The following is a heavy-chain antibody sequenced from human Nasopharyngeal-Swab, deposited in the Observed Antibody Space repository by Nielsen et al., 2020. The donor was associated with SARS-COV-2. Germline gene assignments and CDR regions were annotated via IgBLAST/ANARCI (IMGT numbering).Heavy chain of an antibody. CDR2: IVPALGLP. CDR1: GDTFTNSA. V-gene: IGHV1-69*10. J-gene: IGHJ4*02. D-gene: IGHD5-12*01. Sequence: SVKVSCKTSGDTFTNSAISWVRQAAGHGLEWMGGIVPALGLPNYAQKFRGRVPISADRSTTTSYLELSRLRSEDTAIYYCAREGEYGAYDAPDYWGQGTLVTVSS. CDR3: AREGEYGAYDAPDY.